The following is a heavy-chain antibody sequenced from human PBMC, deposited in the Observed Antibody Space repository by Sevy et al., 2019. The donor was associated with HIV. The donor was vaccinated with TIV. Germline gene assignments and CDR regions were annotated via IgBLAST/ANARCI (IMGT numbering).Heavy chain of an antibody. Sequence: GGSLRLSCAASEFMFSTYAMRWVRQAPGKGLEWVAVISYDGSSHYYADSVKARFTNSRDKSKNTLFLQMNSQRLEDTAFYYCAREAGYGADGYATDYSGQGTLVPVSS. V-gene: IGHV3-30-3*01. CDR2: ISYDGSSH. CDR1: EFMFSTYA. D-gene: IGHD2-8*01. CDR3: AREAGYGADGYATDY. J-gene: IGHJ4*02.